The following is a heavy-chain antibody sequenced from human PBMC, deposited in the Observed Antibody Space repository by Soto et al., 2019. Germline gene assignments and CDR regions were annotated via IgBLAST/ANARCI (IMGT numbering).Heavy chain of an antibody. J-gene: IGHJ4*02. Sequence: QVQLVQSGAEVKKPGASVKVSCKASGYTFTNFGISWVRQAPGQGLEWMGWISAYNGNTNYAHNFQGRVTTTTDTTESTTHREEGSLRSDYTAVYYCARVGTPIDDWGQGTMVTVSS. CDR2: ISAYNGNT. D-gene: IGHD2-15*01. CDR3: ARVGTPIDD. V-gene: IGHV1-18*01. CDR1: GYTFTNFG.